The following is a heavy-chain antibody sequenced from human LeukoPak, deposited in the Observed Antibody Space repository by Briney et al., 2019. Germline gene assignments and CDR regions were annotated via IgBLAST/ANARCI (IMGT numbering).Heavy chain of an antibody. J-gene: IGHJ4*02. Sequence: ASAKVSCKASGYTFTSYDINWMRQATGQGLEWMGWMNPNSGNTGYAQKFQDRVTMTRNTSIKTAYMELISLRSEDMAVYYCARGFRDSSGRKPDYWGQGTLVTVSS. V-gene: IGHV1-8*01. CDR3: ARGFRDSSGRKPDY. CDR2: MNPNSGNT. CDR1: GYTFTSYD. D-gene: IGHD3-22*01.